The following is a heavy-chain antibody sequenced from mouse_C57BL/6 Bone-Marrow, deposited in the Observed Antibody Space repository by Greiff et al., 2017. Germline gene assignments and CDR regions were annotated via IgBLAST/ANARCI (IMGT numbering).Heavy chain of an antibody. V-gene: IGHV5-2*01. Sequence: EVHLVESGGGLVQPGESLKLSCESTEYEFPSHDMSWVRKTPEKRLELVAAINSDGGSTYYPDNMERRFIISRDNTKKTLYLQMSSLRSEDTALYCCARGGVKDAMDYWGQGTSVTVSS. J-gene: IGHJ4*01. CDR1: EYEFPSHD. CDR2: INSDGGST. CDR3: ARGGVKDAMDY. D-gene: IGHD1-3*01.